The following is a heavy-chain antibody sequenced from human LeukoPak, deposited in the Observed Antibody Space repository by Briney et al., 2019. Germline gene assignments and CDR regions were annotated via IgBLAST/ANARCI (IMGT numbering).Heavy chain of an antibody. D-gene: IGHD2-2*01. CDR1: GFTFSSYA. CDR3: AKWRIIVVVPAALFDY. V-gene: IGHV3-23*01. J-gene: IGHJ4*02. CDR2: ISGSGGST. Sequence: GGSLRLSCAASGFTFSSYAMSWVRQAPGKGLEWVSAISGSGGSTYYADSVKGRFTISRDNSKNTLYLQMNSLRAEDTAVYYCAKWRIIVVVPAALFDYWGQGTLVTVSS.